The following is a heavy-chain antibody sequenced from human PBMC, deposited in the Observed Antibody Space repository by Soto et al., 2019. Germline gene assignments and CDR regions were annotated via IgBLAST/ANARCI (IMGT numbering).Heavy chain of an antibody. Sequence: QVQLVQSGAEVKKPGASVKISCKASGDTFTSYYMHWVRQAPGQGLEWMGIINPSGGTRYAQKFQGRVTMNRDTSTSTVYMEMSSLRSEDTVVYYCASVYCSGGSCYVIDYWGQGTLVTVSS. V-gene: IGHV1-46*01. D-gene: IGHD2-15*01. CDR1: GDTFTSYY. CDR2: INPSGGT. CDR3: ASVYCSGGSCYVIDY. J-gene: IGHJ4*02.